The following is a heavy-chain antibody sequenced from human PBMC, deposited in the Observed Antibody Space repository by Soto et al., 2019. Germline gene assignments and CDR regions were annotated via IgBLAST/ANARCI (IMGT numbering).Heavy chain of an antibody. V-gene: IGHV4-30-2*01. CDR2: IYHSETT. CDR3: ARDSRSTTTYGLDV. CDR1: GGSISSGGYS. Sequence: QLQLQESGSGLVKPSQTLSLSCAVSGGSISSGGYSWSWIRLPPGKGLEWIGCIYHSETTNYNPSPKRRVTRSVDRSKNLLSLKLKAVTPGDTAVYYCARDSRSTTTYGLDVWGQGTTVTVSS. J-gene: IGHJ6*02. D-gene: IGHD4-4*01.